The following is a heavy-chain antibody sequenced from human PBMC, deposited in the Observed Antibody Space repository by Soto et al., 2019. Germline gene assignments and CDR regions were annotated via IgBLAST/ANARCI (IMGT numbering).Heavy chain of an antibody. CDR1: GFSLSTSGMC. Sequence: GSGPTLVNPPQPLTLTCTFSGFSLSTSGMCVSWIRQPPGKALEWLARIDWDDDKYYSTSLKTRLTISKDTSKNQVVLTMTNMDPVDTATYYCARIRIAAAAPKDYGMDVWGQGTTVTVSS. CDR3: ARIRIAAAAPKDYGMDV. D-gene: IGHD6-13*01. J-gene: IGHJ6*02. V-gene: IGHV2-70*11. CDR2: IDWDDDK.